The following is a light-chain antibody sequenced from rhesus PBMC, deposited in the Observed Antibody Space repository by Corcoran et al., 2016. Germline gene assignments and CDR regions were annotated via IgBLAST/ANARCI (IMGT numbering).Light chain of an antibody. Sequence: DIQMTQSPSSLSASVGDRVTITCQASQGISSWLAWYQQKPGKAPKLLISAASSLQRGDPSRFSGSGSGTDFTITISRLQPEDFATDYCQQHNSYPPTFGQGTKVEIK. CDR3: QQHNSYPPT. CDR1: QGISSW. CDR2: AAS. V-gene: IGKV1-33*02. J-gene: IGKJ1*01.